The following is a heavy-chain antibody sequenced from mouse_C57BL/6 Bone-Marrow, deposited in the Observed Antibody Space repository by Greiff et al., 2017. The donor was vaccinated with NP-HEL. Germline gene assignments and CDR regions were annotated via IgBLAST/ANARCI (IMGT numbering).Heavy chain of an antibody. Sequence: VQLKESGPELVKPGASVKISCKASGYSFTGYYMNWVKQSPEKSLEWIGEINPSTGGTTYNQKFKAKATLTVDKSSSTAYMQLKSLTSEDSAVYYCARSVYYGNSYNYFDYWGQGTTLTVSS. J-gene: IGHJ2*01. V-gene: IGHV1-42*01. CDR2: INPSTGGT. D-gene: IGHD1-1*01. CDR3: ARSVYYGNSYNYFDY. CDR1: GYSFTGYY.